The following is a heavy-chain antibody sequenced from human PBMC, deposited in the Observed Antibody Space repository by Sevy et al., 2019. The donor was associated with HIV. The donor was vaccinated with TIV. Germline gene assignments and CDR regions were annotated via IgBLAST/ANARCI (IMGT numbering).Heavy chain of an antibody. CDR3: AREAGVVVVVAANQFDY. CDR2: IRGKPFGGTT. Sequence: GESLKISCAASGFTFGPYAMSWFRQAPGKGLEWVAFIRGKPFGGTTEYAASVKGRFTISRDDSKSIAYLDMNSLKIDDSAIYYCAREAGVVVVVAANQFDYWGLGTLVTVSS. D-gene: IGHD2-15*01. CDR1: GFTFGPYA. V-gene: IGHV3-49*03. J-gene: IGHJ4*02.